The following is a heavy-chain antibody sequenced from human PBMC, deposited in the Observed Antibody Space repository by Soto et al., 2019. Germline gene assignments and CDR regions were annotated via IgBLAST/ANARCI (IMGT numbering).Heavy chain of an antibody. J-gene: IGHJ4*02. CDR3: ATGRSGSYYGLNSDY. CDR1: GYTFTSYA. D-gene: IGHD1-26*01. V-gene: IGHV1-3*01. CDR2: INAGNGNT. Sequence: ASVKVSCKASGYTFTSYAMHWVRQAPGQRLEWMGWINAGNGNTKYSQKFQGRVTITRDTSASTAYMELNSLRAEDTAVYYCATGRSGSYYGLNSDYWGQGTLVTVSS.